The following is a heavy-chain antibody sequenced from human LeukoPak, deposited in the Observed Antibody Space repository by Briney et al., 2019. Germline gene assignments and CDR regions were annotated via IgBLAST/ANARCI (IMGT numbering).Heavy chain of an antibody. CDR2: ISAYNGNT. J-gene: IGHJ3*02. D-gene: IGHD2-15*01. CDR3: ARHEVVVAATLKAFDI. V-gene: IGHV1-18*01. Sequence: ASVKVSCKASGYTFTSYGISWVRQAPGQGLEWMGWISAYNGNTNYAQKLQGRVTMTTDTSTSTAYMELRSLRSDDTAVYYCARHEVVVAATLKAFDIWGQGTMVTVSS. CDR1: GYTFTSYG.